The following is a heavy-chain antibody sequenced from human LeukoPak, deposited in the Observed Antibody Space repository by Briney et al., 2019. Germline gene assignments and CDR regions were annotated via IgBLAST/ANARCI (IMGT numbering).Heavy chain of an antibody. V-gene: IGHV4-61*05. D-gene: IGHD2/OR15-2a*01. CDR3: ARFSPYYYYGMDV. CDR2: IYYSGST. J-gene: IGHJ6*02. Sequence: SETLSLTCTVSGGSISSSSYYWGWIRQPPGKGLEWIGYIYYSGSTNYNPSLKSRVTISVDTSKNQFSLKLSSVTAADTAVYYCARFSPYYYYGMDVWGQGTTVTVSS. CDR1: GGSISSSSYY.